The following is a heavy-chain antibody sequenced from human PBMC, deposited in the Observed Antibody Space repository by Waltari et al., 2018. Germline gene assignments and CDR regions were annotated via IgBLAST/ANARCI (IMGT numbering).Heavy chain of an antibody. V-gene: IGHV3-15*01. CDR2: IKSETDGGAI. CDR3: ATHSAGLFDH. Sequence: EVHLVESGGGLVTPGGSLSLPCAASGFTFSTAWMTWIRLAPGKGLEWIGRIKSETDGGAIDYVAPVKDRFIISRDDSKNTLYLQMNDLTFEDTAVYYCATHSAGLFDHWGQGTRVTVSS. D-gene: IGHD6-13*01. CDR1: GFTFSTAW. J-gene: IGHJ4*02.